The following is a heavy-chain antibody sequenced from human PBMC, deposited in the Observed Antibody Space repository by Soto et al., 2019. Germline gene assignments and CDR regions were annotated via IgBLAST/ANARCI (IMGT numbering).Heavy chain of an antibody. CDR3: ARGRALGYCTNGVCPAYYYFDY. Sequence: QVQLVQSGAEVKKPGSSVKVSCKASGGTFSSYAISWVRQAPGQGLEWMGGIIPIFGTANYAQKFQGRVTITADESTSTAYMELSRLRSEDTAVYYCARGRALGYCTNGVCPAYYYFDYWGQGTLVTVSS. J-gene: IGHJ4*02. V-gene: IGHV1-69*01. CDR1: GGTFSSYA. D-gene: IGHD2-8*01. CDR2: IIPIFGTA.